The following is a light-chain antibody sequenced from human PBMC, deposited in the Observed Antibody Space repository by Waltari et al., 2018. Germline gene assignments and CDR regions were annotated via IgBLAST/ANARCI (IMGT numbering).Light chain of an antibody. Sequence: QSALTQPASVSGSPGQSITISCTGTSSHGGGYNYVSWYQQHPGKAPKLMIYDVSKRPSGVSNRFSGSKSGNTASLTISGLQAEDEADYYCSSYTSSSTWVFGGGTKLTVL. V-gene: IGLV2-14*01. CDR1: SSHGGGYNY. J-gene: IGLJ3*02. CDR2: DVS. CDR3: SSYTSSSTWV.